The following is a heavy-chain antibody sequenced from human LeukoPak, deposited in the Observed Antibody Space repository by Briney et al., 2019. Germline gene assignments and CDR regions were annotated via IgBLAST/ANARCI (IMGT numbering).Heavy chain of an antibody. CDR2: IYYSGST. CDR1: GGSISSYY. CDR3: AREYYDILTGHDYFDY. Sequence: SETLSLTCTVSGGSISSYYWSWIRQPPGKGLEWIGYIYYSGSTNYNPSLKSRVTISVDTSKNQFSLKLSSVTAADTAVYYCAREYYDILTGHDYFDYWGQGTLVTVSS. D-gene: IGHD3-9*01. V-gene: IGHV4-59*01. J-gene: IGHJ4*02.